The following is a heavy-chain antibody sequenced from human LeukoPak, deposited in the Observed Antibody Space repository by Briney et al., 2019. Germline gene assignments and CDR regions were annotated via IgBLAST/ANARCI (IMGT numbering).Heavy chain of an antibody. CDR3: ARDYGSGSYYNLPNLDY. D-gene: IGHD3-10*01. CDR1: GYTFTGYY. J-gene: IGHJ4*02. Sequence: GASVKVSCKASGYTFTGYYMHWVRQAPGQGLEWMGWINPNSGGTNYAQKLQGRVTMTTDTSTSTAYMELRSLRSDDTAVYYCARDYGSGSYYNLPNLDYWGQGTLVTVSS. V-gene: IGHV1-2*02. CDR2: INPNSGGT.